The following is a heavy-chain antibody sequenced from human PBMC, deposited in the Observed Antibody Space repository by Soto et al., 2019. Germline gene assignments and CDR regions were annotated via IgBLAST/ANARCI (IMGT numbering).Heavy chain of an antibody. Sequence: QVQLVESGAEAMKPGSSVKVSCRASGGTSSGYTISWVRLAPGQGLKWVGGIILIFGTTAYAQKFQDRVTMTADESTSAVYMELSSLTSDDTAVYYCARGGEATYYTAGSPSNYWGQGTLVTVSS. V-gene: IGHV1-69*01. D-gene: IGHD3-10*01. CDR3: ARGGEATYYTAGSPSNY. CDR2: IILIFGTT. CDR1: GGTSSGYT. J-gene: IGHJ4*02.